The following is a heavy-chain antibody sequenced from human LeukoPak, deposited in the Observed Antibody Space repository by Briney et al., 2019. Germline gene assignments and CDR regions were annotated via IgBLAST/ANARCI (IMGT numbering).Heavy chain of an antibody. V-gene: IGHV3-23*01. CDR1: GFTFSSYA. J-gene: IGHJ3*02. CDR2: ISGSGGST. Sequence: GGSLRLSCAASGFTFSSYAMSWVRQAPGKGLEWVSAISGSGGSTYYADSVKGRFTISRDNSKNTLYLQMNSLRAEDTAVYYCARDPTAGIAAAGPRGAPPHDAFDIWGQGTMVTVSS. D-gene: IGHD6-13*01. CDR3: ARDPTAGIAAAGPRGAPPHDAFDI.